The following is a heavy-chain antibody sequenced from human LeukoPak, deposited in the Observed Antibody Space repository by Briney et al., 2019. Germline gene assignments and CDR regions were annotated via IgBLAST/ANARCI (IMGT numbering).Heavy chain of an antibody. CDR1: GGSISSDY. CDR3: ATLRGASTAVFDS. V-gene: IGHV4-59*08. CDR2: IHYSGAT. J-gene: IGHJ4*02. Sequence: PSETLSLTCTVSGGSISSDYWRWIRQPPGKRLEWIGYIHYSGATNYNPSLKSRVTISVDTSKNQFSLKLSSVTAADTALYYCATLRGASTAVFDSWGQGTLVTVSS. D-gene: IGHD2-21*02.